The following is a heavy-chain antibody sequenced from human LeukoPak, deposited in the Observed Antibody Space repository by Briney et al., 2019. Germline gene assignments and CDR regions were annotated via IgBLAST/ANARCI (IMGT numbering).Heavy chain of an antibody. Sequence: PSETLSLTCTVSGGSISSYYWSWIRQSPGKGLEWIGYIYYSGSTNYNPSLKSRVTISVDTSKNQFSLKLSSVTAADTAVYYCASSYYYDSSGYYYYFDYWGQGTLVTVSS. CDR2: IYYSGST. V-gene: IGHV4-59*08. J-gene: IGHJ4*02. CDR1: GGSISSYY. CDR3: ASSYYYDSSGYYYYFDY. D-gene: IGHD3-22*01.